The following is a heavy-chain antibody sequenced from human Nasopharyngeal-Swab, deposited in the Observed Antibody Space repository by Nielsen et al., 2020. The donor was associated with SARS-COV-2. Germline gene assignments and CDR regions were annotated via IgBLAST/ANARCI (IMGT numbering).Heavy chain of an antibody. CDR1: GFTFSCYW. J-gene: IGHJ4*02. D-gene: IGHD2-2*01. V-gene: IGHV3-74*01. CDR3: ASQLGHPDS. Sequence: GESLKISCAASGFTFSCYWMHWVRQVPGKGLVWVSRINNDGSSTYYADSVKGRFTISRDNAKNTLFLQMHSLRADDTAIYYCASQLGHPDSWGQGTLVTVSS. CDR2: INNDGSST.